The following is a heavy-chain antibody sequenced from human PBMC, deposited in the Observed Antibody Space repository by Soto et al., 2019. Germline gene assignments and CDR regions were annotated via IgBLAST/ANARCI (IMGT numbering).Heavy chain of an antibody. J-gene: IGHJ4*02. D-gene: IGHD3-10*01. V-gene: IGHV1-69*02. CDR1: SDTFTFYS. Sequence: QVQLVQSGAEVKKPGSSVRVSCKASSDTFTFYSINWVRQAPGLGLEWMGRINPILSMSNYAQRFQGRVTMTADKXTSTAYMELSSLRSEDTAMYYCASSYGSGYRAFDYWGQGALVTVSS. CDR2: INPILSMS. CDR3: ASSYGSGYRAFDY.